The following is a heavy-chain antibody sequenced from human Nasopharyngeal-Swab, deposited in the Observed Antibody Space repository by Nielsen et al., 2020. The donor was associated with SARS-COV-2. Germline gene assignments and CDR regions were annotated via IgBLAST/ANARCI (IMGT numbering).Heavy chain of an antibody. CDR1: GYIFSSYG. CDR2: ISTYNGDT. D-gene: IGHD2-2*01. Sequence: ASVKVSCKASGYIFSSYGITWVRQAPGQGLEWMGWISTYNGDTNYAQELQDRVTMTTDTSTSTVYMELRSLRSDDTAVYYCTRGHSRGVSPAAPWGYYYYMDVWGRGTTVTVSS. J-gene: IGHJ6*03. CDR3: TRGHSRGVSPAAPWGYYYYMDV. V-gene: IGHV1-18*01.